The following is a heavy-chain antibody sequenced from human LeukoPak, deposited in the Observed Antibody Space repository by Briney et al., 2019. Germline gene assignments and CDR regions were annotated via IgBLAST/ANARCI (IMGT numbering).Heavy chain of an antibody. J-gene: IGHJ3*02. Sequence: PGGSLRLSCAASGFTFSRSGMHWVRQAPGKGLEWVTFLGYDGSKIYYADSVKGRFTISRDNSKNTLYLQMYSLRAEDTAVYYCAREGRGGFDIWGQGTMVTVSS. CDR2: LGYDGSKI. CDR3: AREGRGGFDI. V-gene: IGHV3-30*02. CDR1: GFTFSRSG. D-gene: IGHD3-16*01.